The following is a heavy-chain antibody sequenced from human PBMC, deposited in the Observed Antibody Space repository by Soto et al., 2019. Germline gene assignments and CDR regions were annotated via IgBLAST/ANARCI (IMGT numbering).Heavy chain of an antibody. CDR1: GFTFSSYA. V-gene: IGHV3-30*18. D-gene: IGHD3-16*01. CDR3: AKDLYYYDFSLDDS. J-gene: IGHJ5*02. CDR2: VSYDGSIE. Sequence: LRLSCTASGFTFSSYAMHWVREAPGRGLEWVAVVSYDGSIENYVDSVRGRFTISRDNSKNTVFLQMNSLRVEDTAVYYCAKDLYYYDFSLDDSWGQGTMVTVSS.